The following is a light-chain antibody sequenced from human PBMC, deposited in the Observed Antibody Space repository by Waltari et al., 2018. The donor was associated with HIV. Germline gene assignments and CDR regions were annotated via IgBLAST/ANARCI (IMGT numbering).Light chain of an antibody. CDR1: ALTKQY. J-gene: IGLJ2*01. V-gene: IGLV3-25*03. Sequence: DPTQPPSVSVPPGQTATITCTGDALTKQYGYWYQKKAGQAPVLLINKDSERLSGIPERFSGSSSGTSLTLTINGVRAEDEAEYYCQSADSSGVDFVVFGGGTKLTVL. CDR3: QSADSSGVDFVV. CDR2: KDS.